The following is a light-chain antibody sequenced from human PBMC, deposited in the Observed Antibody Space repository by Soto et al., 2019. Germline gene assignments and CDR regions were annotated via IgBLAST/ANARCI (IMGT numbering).Light chain of an antibody. Sequence: QSAVTQDPSVTVSPGGSITLTCAASSGAAGSGYYANWFQQKPGQAPRPLIYSTSNKHSGTPARFSGSLLGGKAPLTLSGVQPAEESEYYCLIYYGGAYVFGAGTKVTVL. V-gene: IGLV7-43*01. CDR2: STS. J-gene: IGLJ1*01. CDR1: SGAAGSGYY. CDR3: LIYYGGAYV.